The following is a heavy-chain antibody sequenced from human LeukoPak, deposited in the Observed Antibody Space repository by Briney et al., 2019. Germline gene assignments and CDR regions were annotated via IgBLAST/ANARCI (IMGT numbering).Heavy chain of an antibody. CDR1: GGSISSGGYS. V-gene: IGHV4-30-4*07. CDR2: IYYSGST. CDR3: ARDRRPKWLVRNRNWFDP. J-gene: IGHJ5*02. Sequence: SQTLSLTCAVSGGSISSGGYSWSWIRQPPGKGLEWIGYIYYSGSTNYNPSLKSRVTISVDTSKNQFSLKLSSVTAADTAVYYCARDRRPKWLVRNRNWFDPWGQGTLVTVSS. D-gene: IGHD6-19*01.